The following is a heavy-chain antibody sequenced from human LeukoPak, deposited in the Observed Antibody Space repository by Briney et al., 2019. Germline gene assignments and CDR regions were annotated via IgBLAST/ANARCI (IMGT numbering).Heavy chain of an antibody. J-gene: IGHJ5*02. Sequence: PGRSLRLSCTASGFTFGDYAMSWFRQAPGKGLEWVGFIRSKAYGGTTEYAASVKGRFTISRDDSKSIAYLQMNSLKTEDTAVYYCTRSTPQLWFGELLPNWFDPWGQGTLVTVSS. CDR1: GFTFGDYA. CDR2: IRSKAYGGTT. CDR3: TRSTPQLWFGELLPNWFDP. D-gene: IGHD3-10*01. V-gene: IGHV3-49*03.